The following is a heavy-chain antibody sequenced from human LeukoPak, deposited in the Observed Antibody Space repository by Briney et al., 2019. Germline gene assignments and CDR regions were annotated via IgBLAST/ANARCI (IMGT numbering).Heavy chain of an antibody. CDR2: ISSSGSTI. J-gene: IGHJ4*02. V-gene: IGHV3-11*01. D-gene: IGHD3-3*01. CDR1: GFTFSDYI. Sequence: PGGSLRLSCAASGFTFSDYILDWVRQAPGKGLEWVSYISSSGSTIYYADSVKGRFTISRDNAKNSLYLQMNSLRAEDTAVYYCARGQHYYDFWSGTLGYWGQGTLVTVSS. CDR3: ARGQHYYDFWSGTLGY.